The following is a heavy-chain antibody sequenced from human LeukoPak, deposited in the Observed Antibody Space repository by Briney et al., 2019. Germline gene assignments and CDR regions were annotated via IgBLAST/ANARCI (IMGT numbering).Heavy chain of an antibody. D-gene: IGHD6-19*01. V-gene: IGHV1-2*02. J-gene: IGHJ5*02. CDR2: INPNSGGT. CDR3: ARDRLRSDWITGGWFDP. Sequence: ASVRVSCKASGYTFTGHYMHWVRQAPGQGLEWMGWINPNSGGTNYAQKFQGRVTMTRDTSISTAYMELSRLRSDDTAVYYCARDRLRSDWITGGWFDPWGQGTLVTVSS. CDR1: GYTFTGHY.